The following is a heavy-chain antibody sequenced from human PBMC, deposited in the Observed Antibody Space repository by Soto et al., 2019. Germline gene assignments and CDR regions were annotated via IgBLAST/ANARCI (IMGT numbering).Heavy chain of an antibody. CDR1: GYTFTSYD. CDR2: MNPNSGNT. Sequence: ASVKVSCKASGYTFTSYDINWVRQATGQGLEWMGWMNPNSGNTGYAQKFQGRVTMTRNTSISTAYMELSSLRSEDTAVYYCARDYYDSSGVTQGFDPWGQGTLVTVSS. CDR3: ARDYYDSSGVTQGFDP. V-gene: IGHV1-8*01. J-gene: IGHJ5*02. D-gene: IGHD3-22*01.